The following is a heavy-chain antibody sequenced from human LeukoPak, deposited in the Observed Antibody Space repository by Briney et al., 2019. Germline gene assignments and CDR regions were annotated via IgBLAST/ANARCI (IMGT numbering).Heavy chain of an antibody. Sequence: PGGSLRLSCAASGFTFSSYAMSWVRQAPGKGLEWVSSISGSGDNIYYADSVKGRFTISRDSSKNTLYLQMNSLRAEDTAVYYCAILAGNPYWGPGTLVTASS. CDR2: ISGSGDNI. J-gene: IGHJ4*02. CDR3: AILAGNPY. CDR1: GFTFSSYA. D-gene: IGHD2-21*01. V-gene: IGHV3-23*01.